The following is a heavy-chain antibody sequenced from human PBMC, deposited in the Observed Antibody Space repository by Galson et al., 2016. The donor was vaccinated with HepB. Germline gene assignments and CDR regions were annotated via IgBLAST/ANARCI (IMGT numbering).Heavy chain of an antibody. CDR3: ATRTPFGLVISGADYHYGMEV. V-gene: IGHV1-24*01. Sequence: SVKVSCKVSGYILSALSMHWVRQAPGKGLEWMGNHDPEDDKTIYAQKFQGRISMTEDTSTDTAYMELRGLRSEDTAVYFCATRTPFGLVISGADYHYGMEVWGQGTTVTVSS. CDR2: HDPEDDKT. D-gene: IGHD3-3*01. CDR1: GYILSALS. J-gene: IGHJ6*02.